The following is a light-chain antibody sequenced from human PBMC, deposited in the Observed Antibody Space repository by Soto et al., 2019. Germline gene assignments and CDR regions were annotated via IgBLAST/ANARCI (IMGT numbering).Light chain of an antibody. CDR2: WAS. V-gene: IGKV4-1*01. J-gene: IGKJ1*01. CDR1: QSVLYSSNNKNY. Sequence: DIVMTQSPDSRAVSLGERASISCKSSQSVLYSSNNKNYLAWYQQKPGQPPKLLIYWASTRESGVPDRFSGSGSGTDFTLTISSLQAEDVAVYYCQQYYISPWTFGQGTKVEIK. CDR3: QQYYISPWT.